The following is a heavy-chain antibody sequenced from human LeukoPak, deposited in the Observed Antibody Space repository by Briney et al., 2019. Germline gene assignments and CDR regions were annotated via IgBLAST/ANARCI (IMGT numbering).Heavy chain of an antibody. Sequence: GASVKVSCKASGYTFTGYYMHWVRQAPGQGLEWKGRINPNSGGTNYAQKFQGRVTMTRDTSISTAYMELSRLRSDDTAVYYCASLDGHIKFRFGYWGQGTLVTVSS. J-gene: IGHJ4*02. V-gene: IGHV1-2*06. D-gene: IGHD5-24*01. CDR2: INPNSGGT. CDR3: ASLDGHIKFRFGY. CDR1: GYTFTGYY.